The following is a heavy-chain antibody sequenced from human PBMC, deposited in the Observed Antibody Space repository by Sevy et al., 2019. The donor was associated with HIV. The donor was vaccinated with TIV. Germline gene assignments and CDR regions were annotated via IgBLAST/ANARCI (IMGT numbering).Heavy chain of an antibody. Sequence: SETLSLTCTVSGGPISVYYWTWIRQSPEKGLEYIGYIYYTGSTNYNPSLKSRVTFSLDTSKNQFSLKLSSVTAADSAVYYCARAPPVRSGDDSLNWFDPWGQGTLVTVSS. CDR1: GGPISVYY. V-gene: IGHV4-59*01. D-gene: IGHD5-12*01. CDR3: ARAPPVRSGDDSLNWFDP. CDR2: IYYTGST. J-gene: IGHJ5*02.